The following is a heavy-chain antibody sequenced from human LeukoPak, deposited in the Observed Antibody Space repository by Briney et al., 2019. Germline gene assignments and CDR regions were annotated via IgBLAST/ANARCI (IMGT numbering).Heavy chain of an antibody. CDR3: AKDRNYNSPFDY. Sequence: PGGSLRLSCATSGFTFSSYGMHWFRRAPGKGLEWVAFIRYDESNKYYGDSVKGRFTISRDNSKNTLYLQMSSLSAEDTAVYYCAKDRNYNSPFDYWGQGTLVTVSS. J-gene: IGHJ4*02. CDR2: IRYDESNK. D-gene: IGHD5-24*01. V-gene: IGHV3-30*02. CDR1: GFTFSSYG.